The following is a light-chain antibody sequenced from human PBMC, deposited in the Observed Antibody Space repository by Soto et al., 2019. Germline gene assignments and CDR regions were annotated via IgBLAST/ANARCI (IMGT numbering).Light chain of an antibody. CDR1: SSNIGSNT. CDR3: AAWDDILSGWV. V-gene: IGLV1-44*01. Sequence: QSVLTQPPSASGTPGQRVTISCSGSSSNIGSNTVTWYQQLPGTAPKLLIYSNSQRPAGVPDRFSASKSGTSASLAISGLQSEDEADYDCAAWDDILSGWVFGGGTKVTVL. J-gene: IGLJ3*02. CDR2: SNS.